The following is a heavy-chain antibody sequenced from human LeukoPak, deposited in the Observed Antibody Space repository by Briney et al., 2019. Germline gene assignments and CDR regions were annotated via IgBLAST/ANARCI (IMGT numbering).Heavy chain of an antibody. Sequence: GGSLRLSCAASGFTFSSYSMNWVRQAPGKGLEWVSHITASGTAMFYADSVKGRFTISRDNAKNSLYLQMNSLRDEDTAVHYCASSGSYRFDYWGQGTLVTVSS. CDR3: ASSGSYRFDY. CDR1: GFTFSSYS. J-gene: IGHJ4*02. D-gene: IGHD1-26*01. CDR2: ITASGTAM. V-gene: IGHV3-48*02.